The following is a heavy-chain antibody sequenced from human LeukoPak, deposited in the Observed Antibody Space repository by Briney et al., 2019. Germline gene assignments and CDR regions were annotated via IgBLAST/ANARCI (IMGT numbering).Heavy chain of an antibody. D-gene: IGHD5-12*01. Sequence: GESLKISCKGSGYSFTSYWIGWVRQMPGKGLEWMGIIYPGDSDTRYSPSFQGQVTTSADKSISTAYLQWSSLKASDTAMYYCALIVATARYYFDYWGQGTLVTVSS. CDR3: ALIVATARYYFDY. CDR1: GYSFTSYW. J-gene: IGHJ4*02. V-gene: IGHV5-51*01. CDR2: IYPGDSDT.